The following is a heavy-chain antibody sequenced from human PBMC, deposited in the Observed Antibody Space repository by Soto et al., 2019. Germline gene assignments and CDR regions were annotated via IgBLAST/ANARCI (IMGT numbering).Heavy chain of an antibody. Sequence: GGSLRLSCAASGFTFSSDWMHWVRQAPGKGLVWVSRINTDGSDTSYADSVKGRFTISRDNAKNMLYLQMNSLRAEDTAVYYCARRQVIAGRLQSVDYWGQGTLVTVSS. J-gene: IGHJ4*02. V-gene: IGHV3-74*01. CDR2: INTDGSDT. D-gene: IGHD3-16*02. CDR1: GFTFSSDW. CDR3: ARRQVIAGRLQSVDY.